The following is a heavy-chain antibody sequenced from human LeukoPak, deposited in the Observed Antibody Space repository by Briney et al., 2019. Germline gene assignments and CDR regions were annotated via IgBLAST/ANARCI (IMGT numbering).Heavy chain of an antibody. D-gene: IGHD6-13*01. V-gene: IGHV3-23*01. CDR3: AKDRESSSWYDY. Sequence: PGGSLRLSCAASGFTFSSYVMSWVRQVPGKGLEWVSGISGSGGSTYYADSVKGRFTTSRDNSKNTLYLHMNSLRAEDTAIYYCAKDRESSSWYDYWGQGTLVTVSS. CDR2: ISGSGGST. CDR1: GFTFSSYV. J-gene: IGHJ4*02.